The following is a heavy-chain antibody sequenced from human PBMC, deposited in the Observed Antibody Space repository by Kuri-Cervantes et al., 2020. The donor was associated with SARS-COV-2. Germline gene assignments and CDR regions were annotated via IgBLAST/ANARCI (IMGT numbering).Heavy chain of an antibody. Sequence: SLKISCAASGFIFSSYAMGWVRQAPGKGLEWVSAISGSGGSTYYADSVKGRFTISRDNSKNTLYLQMNSLRAEDTAVYYCANSLLLSLDYWGQGTLVTVSS. V-gene: IGHV3-23*01. CDR1: GFIFSSYA. CDR2: ISGSGGST. D-gene: IGHD1-26*01. J-gene: IGHJ4*02. CDR3: ANSLLLSLDY.